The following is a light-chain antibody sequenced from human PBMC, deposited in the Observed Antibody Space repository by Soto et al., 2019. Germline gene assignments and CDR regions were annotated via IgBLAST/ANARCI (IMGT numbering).Light chain of an antibody. CDR2: DVT. J-gene: IGLJ3*02. CDR1: SSDIGGYNF. Sequence: QSALTQPASVSGSPGQWITISCTGTSSDIGGYNFVSWYQQHPGKAPKLMIYDVTNRPPGLSDRFSGSKSGNTASLTISGLQAEDEADYYCSSYTTSSTLVFGGGTKLTVL. CDR3: SSYTTSSTLV. V-gene: IGLV2-14*03.